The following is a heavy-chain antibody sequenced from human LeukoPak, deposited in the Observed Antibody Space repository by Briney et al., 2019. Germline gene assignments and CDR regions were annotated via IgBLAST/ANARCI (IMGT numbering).Heavy chain of an antibody. CDR3: ARHSQRDKTRFFDY. Sequence: SETLSLTCTVSGGSISSYYWSWIRQPPGKGLEWIGYIYTSGSTNYNPSLKSRVTISVDTSKNQFSLKLSPVTAADTAVYYCARHSQRDKTRFFDYWGQGTLVTVSS. J-gene: IGHJ4*02. CDR2: IYTSGST. D-gene: IGHD2-15*01. V-gene: IGHV4-4*09. CDR1: GGSISSYY.